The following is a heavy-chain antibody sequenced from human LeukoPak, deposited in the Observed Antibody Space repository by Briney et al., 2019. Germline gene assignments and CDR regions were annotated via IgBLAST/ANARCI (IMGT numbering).Heavy chain of an antibody. CDR2: IYYSGST. J-gene: IGHJ4*02. V-gene: IGHV4-59*01. CDR3: ARLTSKKLSYYDSSGYKL. D-gene: IGHD3-22*01. Sequence: SETLSLTCTVSGGSISSYYWSWIRQPPGKGLEWIGYIYYSGSTNYNPSLKSRVTISVDTSKNQFSLKLSSVTAADTAVYYCARLTSKKLSYYDSSGYKLWGQGTLVTVSS. CDR1: GGSISSYY.